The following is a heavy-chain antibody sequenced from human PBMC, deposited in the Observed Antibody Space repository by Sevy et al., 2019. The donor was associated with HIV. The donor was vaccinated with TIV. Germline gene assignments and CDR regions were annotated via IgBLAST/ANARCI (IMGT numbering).Heavy chain of an antibody. CDR2: IKRDESVK. V-gene: IGHV3-7*01. Sequence: GGSLRLSCAASGFTFSDYWMTWVRHAPGKDLEWVANIKRDESVKHYVDSLKGRFSFSRDNAKNSLYLHMNSLSADDTALYYCARDSACGSGDKCYDVFDIWGQGTMVTVSS. CDR3: ARDSACGSGDKCYDVFDI. D-gene: IGHD2-21*01. J-gene: IGHJ3*02. CDR1: GFTFSDYW.